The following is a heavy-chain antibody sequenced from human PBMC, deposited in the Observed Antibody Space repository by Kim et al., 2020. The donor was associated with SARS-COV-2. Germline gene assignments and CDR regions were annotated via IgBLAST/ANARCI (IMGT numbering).Heavy chain of an antibody. Sequence: NPSLKSRVTISVDTSKNQFSLKLSSVTAADTAVYYCARESAAAGTVYFDYWGQGTLVTVSS. CDR3: ARESAAAGTVYFDY. J-gene: IGHJ4*02. D-gene: IGHD6-13*01. V-gene: IGHV4-59*01.